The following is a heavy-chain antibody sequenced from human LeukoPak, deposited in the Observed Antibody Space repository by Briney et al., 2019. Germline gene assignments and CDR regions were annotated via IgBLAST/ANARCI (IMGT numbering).Heavy chain of an antibody. CDR2: IYASGST. J-gene: IGHJ6*03. D-gene: IGHD2-2*01. CDR3: ARGNLGYCSSTSCKEGYYMDV. Sequence: SETLSLTCTVSGGSISSYYWSWIRQPAGKGLEWIGRIYASGSTNYNPSLKSRVTMSVDTSKNQFSLKLSSVTAADTAVYYCARGNLGYCSSTSCKEGYYMDVWGKGTTVTVSS. CDR1: GGSISSYY. V-gene: IGHV4-4*07.